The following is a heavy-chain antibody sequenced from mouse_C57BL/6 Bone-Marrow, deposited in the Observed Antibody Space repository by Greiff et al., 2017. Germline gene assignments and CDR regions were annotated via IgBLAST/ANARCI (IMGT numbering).Heavy chain of an antibody. D-gene: IGHD2-3*01. CDR2: IDPELGDT. CDR3: SSFDGNYFDF. J-gene: IGHJ2*01. CDR1: GYTFTSYW. Sequence: QVQLQQPGAELVKPGASVKLSCKASGYTFTSYWMQWVKQRPGQGLEWIGEIDPELGDTEYASKFQGKATITSDTSSNTAYLQLSSLTSEDTAVYYCSSFDGNYFDFWGQGTPLTVAS. V-gene: IGHV1-50*01.